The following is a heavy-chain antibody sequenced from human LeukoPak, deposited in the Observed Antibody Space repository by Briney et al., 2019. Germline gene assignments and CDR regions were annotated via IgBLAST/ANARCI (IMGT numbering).Heavy chain of an antibody. V-gene: IGHV3-53*04. CDR1: GLTVRNNH. D-gene: IGHD5-24*01. Sequence: GGSLRLSCAASGLTVRNNHMSWVRQAPGKGLEWVSVIDSRDNTYHADSVKGRFTISRHTSKNTLYLQMNSLRAEDTAVYYCARGSTPLRGAFDPWGPGTLVTVSS. J-gene: IGHJ5*02. CDR2: IDSRDNT. CDR3: ARGSTPLRGAFDP.